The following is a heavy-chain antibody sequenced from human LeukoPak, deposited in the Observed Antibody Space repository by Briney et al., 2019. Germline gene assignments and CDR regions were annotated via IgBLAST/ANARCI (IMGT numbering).Heavy chain of an antibody. CDR3: AKLYGDYYYYYMDV. Sequence: PGGSPRLSCAASGFTFSSYAMSWVRQAPGKGLEWVSAISGSGGSTYYADSVKGRFTISRDNSKNTLYLQMNSLRAEDTAVYYCAKLYGDYYYYYMDVWGKGTTVTVSS. CDR1: GFTFSSYA. CDR2: ISGSGGST. J-gene: IGHJ6*03. D-gene: IGHD4-17*01. V-gene: IGHV3-23*01.